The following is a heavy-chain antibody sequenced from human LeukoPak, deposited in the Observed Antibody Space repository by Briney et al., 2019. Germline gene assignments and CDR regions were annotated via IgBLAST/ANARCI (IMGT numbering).Heavy chain of an antibody. V-gene: IGHV3-33*01. CDR3: ARDAQRGFDYSNSLQY. J-gene: IGHJ4*02. CDR1: GFTFNHYC. Sequence: SLRLSCAATGFTFNHYCMHWVRQAPGKGLEWVAVIWSDGTNRYYTGSVKCRFTISRADSRHTVYLQMNTLRPEDTGMYFCARDAQRGFDYSNSLQYWGQGTPVTVST. CDR2: IWSDGTNR. D-gene: IGHD4-11*01.